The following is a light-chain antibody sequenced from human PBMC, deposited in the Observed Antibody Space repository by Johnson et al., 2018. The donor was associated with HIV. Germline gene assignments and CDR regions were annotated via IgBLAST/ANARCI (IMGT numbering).Light chain of an antibody. CDR3: GTWDTSLSAYV. Sequence: QSVLTQPPSVSAAPGQRVTRSYSGSTSNIGNNYVSWYQQLPGTAPKLVMHENNKRPSGIPDRFSGSKSGTSAPLGITGLQTGDEADYYCGTWDTSLSAYVFGTGTTVTVL. V-gene: IGLV1-51*02. CDR2: ENN. J-gene: IGLJ1*01. CDR1: TSNIGNNY.